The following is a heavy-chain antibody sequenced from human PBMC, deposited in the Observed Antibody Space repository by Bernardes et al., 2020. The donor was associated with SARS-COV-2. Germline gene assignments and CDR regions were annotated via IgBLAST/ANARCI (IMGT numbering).Heavy chain of an antibody. Sequence: GGSLRLSCAASGFSFSNYAMNWVRQAPGKGLEWVSYISSSSGTVYYADSVKGRFTISRDNAENSLYLQMNSLRDDDTAVYYCARDTVDTVMVRGEEDYYYGMDVWGQGTTVTVSS. J-gene: IGHJ6*02. V-gene: IGHV3-48*02. CDR2: ISSSSGTV. CDR1: GFSFSNYA. D-gene: IGHD5-18*01. CDR3: ARDTVDTVMVRGEEDYYYGMDV.